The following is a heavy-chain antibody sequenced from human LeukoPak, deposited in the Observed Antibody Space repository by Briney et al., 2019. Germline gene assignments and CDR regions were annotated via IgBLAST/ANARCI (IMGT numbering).Heavy chain of an antibody. J-gene: IGHJ5*02. CDR2: INHSGST. Sequence: SETQSLTCAVYGGSISGYYWSWIRQPPGKGLEWIGEINHSGSTNYNPSLKSRVTISVDTSKNQFSLKLSSVTAADTAVYYCARRRIQLWSRGWFDPWGQRTPVTVSS. CDR3: ARRRIQLWSRGWFDP. D-gene: IGHD5-18*01. V-gene: IGHV4-34*01. CDR1: GGSISGYY.